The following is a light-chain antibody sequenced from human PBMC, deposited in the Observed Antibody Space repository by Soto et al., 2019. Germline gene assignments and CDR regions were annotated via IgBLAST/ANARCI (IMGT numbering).Light chain of an antibody. CDR2: EVS. CDR1: TNDVGGYNY. CDR3: NSYTSSTSRPYV. J-gene: IGLJ1*01. Sequence: QSVLTQPASVSGSPGQSITISCTGTTNDVGGYNYVSWYQQHPGKAPKLLIFEVSSRPSGVSNRFSGSKSGNTASLTISALQAEDEADYFCNSYTSSTSRPYVFGTGTKLTV. V-gene: IGLV2-14*01.